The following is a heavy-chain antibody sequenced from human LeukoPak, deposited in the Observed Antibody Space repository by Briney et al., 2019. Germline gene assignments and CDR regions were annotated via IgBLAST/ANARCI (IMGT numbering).Heavy chain of an antibody. D-gene: IGHD4-17*01. J-gene: IGHJ4*02. Sequence: PGGSLRLSCAASAFTFSSYWMHWVRQAPGKGLAWVSRINSDGISTSYADSVKGRFTISRDNAKNTLYLQINSLRAEDTAVYYCAKGGATVIDYWGQGTLVTVSS. V-gene: IGHV3-74*01. CDR1: AFTFSSYW. CDR3: AKGGATVIDY. CDR2: INSDGIST.